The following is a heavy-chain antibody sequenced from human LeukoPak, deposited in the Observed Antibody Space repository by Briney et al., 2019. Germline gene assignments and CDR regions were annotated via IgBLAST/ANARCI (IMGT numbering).Heavy chain of an antibody. D-gene: IGHD3-22*01. CDR2: INPNSGGT. CDR3: ARDYDFGYYDSSGSFYI. CDR1: GYTFIGYY. V-gene: IGHV1-2*02. Sequence: ASVKVSCKASGYTFIGYYMHWVRQAPGQGLEWMGWINPNSGGTNYAQKFQGRVTMTRDTSISTAYMELSRLRSDDTAVCYCARDYDFGYYDSSGSFYIWGQGTMVTVSS. J-gene: IGHJ3*02.